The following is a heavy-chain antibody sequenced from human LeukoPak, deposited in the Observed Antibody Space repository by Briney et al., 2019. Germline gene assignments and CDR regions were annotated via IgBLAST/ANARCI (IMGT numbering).Heavy chain of an antibody. D-gene: IGHD3-9*01. CDR3: AREGLYYDFLTGYLREYYMDV. Sequence: TSETLSLTCTVSGGSISSYYWSWIRQPPGKGLEWIGYIYYSGSTNYNPSLKSRVTISVDTSKNQFSLKLSSVTAADTAVYYCAREGLYYDFLTGYLREYYMDVWGKGTTVTVSS. J-gene: IGHJ6*03. CDR1: GGSISSYY. CDR2: IYYSGST. V-gene: IGHV4-59*01.